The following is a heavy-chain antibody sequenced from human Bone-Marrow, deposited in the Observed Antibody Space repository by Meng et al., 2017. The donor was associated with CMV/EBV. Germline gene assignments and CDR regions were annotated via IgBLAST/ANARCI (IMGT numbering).Heavy chain of an antibody. Sequence: ESLKISCTVSGGSISSSSYYWGWIRQPPGKGLEWIGSIYYSGSTYYNPSLKSRVTISVDTSKNQFSLKLSSVTAADTAVYYCARGNSSPWYYYYGMDVWGQGTTVTVSS. CDR3: ARGNSSPWYYYYGMDV. D-gene: IGHD6-13*01. CDR1: GGSISSSSYY. CDR2: IYYSGST. J-gene: IGHJ6*02. V-gene: IGHV4-39*01.